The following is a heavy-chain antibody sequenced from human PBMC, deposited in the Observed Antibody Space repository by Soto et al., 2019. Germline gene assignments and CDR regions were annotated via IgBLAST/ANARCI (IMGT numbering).Heavy chain of an antibody. V-gene: IGHV3-21*01. J-gene: IGHJ6*02. CDR1: GFTFSSYS. Sequence: GGSLRLSCAASGFTFSSYSMNWVRQAPGKGLEWVSSISSSSSYIYYADSVKGRFTISRDNAKNSLYLQMNSLRAEDTAVYRGARDLVTPHLYYYYYGMDVWGQGTTFTVSS. CDR3: ARDLVTPHLYYYYYGMDV. CDR2: ISSSSSYI. D-gene: IGHD3-3*02.